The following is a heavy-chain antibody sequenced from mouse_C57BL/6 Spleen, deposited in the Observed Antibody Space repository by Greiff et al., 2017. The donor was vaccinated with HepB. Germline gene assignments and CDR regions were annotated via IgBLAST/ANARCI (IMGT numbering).Heavy chain of an antibody. D-gene: IGHD3-2*02. Sequence: QVHVKQSGAELVKPGASVKISCKASGYAFSSYWMNWVKQRPGKGLEWIGQIYPGDGDTNYNGKFKGKATLTADKSSSTAYMQLSSLTSEDSAVYFCARVGQLRPAWFAYWGQGTLVTVSA. CDR2: IYPGDGDT. J-gene: IGHJ3*01. CDR1: GYAFSSYW. CDR3: ARVGQLRPAWFAY. V-gene: IGHV1-80*01.